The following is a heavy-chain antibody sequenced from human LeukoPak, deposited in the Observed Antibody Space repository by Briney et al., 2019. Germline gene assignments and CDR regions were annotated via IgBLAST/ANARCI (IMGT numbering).Heavy chain of an antibody. CDR1: GGSISSSNW. D-gene: IGHD3-10*01. CDR2: IYHSGST. J-gene: IGHJ4*02. V-gene: IGHV4-4*02. CDR3: VRGGSGSHRPFDY. Sequence: SGTLSLTCAVSGGSISSSNWWSWVRQPPGKGLEWIGEIYHSGSTNYNPSLKSRVTISVDKSKNQFSLKLSSVTAADTAVYYCVRGGSGSHRPFDYWGQGTLVTVSS.